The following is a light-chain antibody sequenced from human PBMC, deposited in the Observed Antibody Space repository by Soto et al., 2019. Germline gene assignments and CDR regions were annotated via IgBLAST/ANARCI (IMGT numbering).Light chain of an antibody. V-gene: IGKV3-11*01. J-gene: IGKJ4*01. CDR3: QKSANWPQIT. CDR2: ESS. CDR1: QSVDNY. Sequence: ETVLPPSQATMSLAPVEISPLCFIASQSVDNYLDWYQQTPGQAPRLLIYESSNRATGIPDRFSGSGSGTAFILTIRRLEPEDFAVSYCQKSANWPQITCGGGTKGDIK.